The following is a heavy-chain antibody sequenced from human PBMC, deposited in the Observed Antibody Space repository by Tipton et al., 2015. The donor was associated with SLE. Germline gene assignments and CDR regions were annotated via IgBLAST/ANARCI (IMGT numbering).Heavy chain of an antibody. J-gene: IGHJ4*02. D-gene: IGHD4/OR15-4a*01. CDR2: INNTGGTT. V-gene: IGHV3-23*01. CDR1: GFTFSNYA. CDR3: AKDLPTPNPNYYFDY. Sequence: SLRLSCAASGFTFSNYAMARVRQAPGKGLEWVSAINNTGGTTYYADSVKGRFTISRDNSKNTLYLQMNSLRAEDTALYYCAKDLPTPNPNYYFDYWGQGTLVTVSS.